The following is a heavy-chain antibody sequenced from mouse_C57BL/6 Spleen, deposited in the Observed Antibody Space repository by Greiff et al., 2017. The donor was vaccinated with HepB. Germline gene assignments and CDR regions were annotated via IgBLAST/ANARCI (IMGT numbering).Heavy chain of an antibody. CDR2: IDPSDSYT. V-gene: IGHV1-50*01. CDR1: GYTFTSYW. Sequence: QVQLQQPGAELVKPGASVKLSCKASGYTFTSYWMQWVKQRPGQGLEWIGEIDPSDSYTNYNQKFKGKATLTVDTSSSTAYMQLSSLTSEDSAVYYGASLRPWFAYWGQGTLVTVSA. J-gene: IGHJ3*01. D-gene: IGHD1-2*01. CDR3: ASLRPWFAY.